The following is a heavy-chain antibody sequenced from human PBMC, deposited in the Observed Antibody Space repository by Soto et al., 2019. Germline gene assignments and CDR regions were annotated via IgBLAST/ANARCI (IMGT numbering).Heavy chain of an antibody. D-gene: IGHD6-19*01. CDR1: GGSLSSYY. CDR2: IHHSGST. Sequence: SETLSLTCVVSGGSLSSYYWSWIRQPPGKGLEWIGEIHHSGSTNYNPSLKSRMKISVDKSKNQFSLRLTSVTAADTANYYCARVGKQWLAIDYWGLGTLVTVSS. V-gene: IGHV4-59*12. CDR3: ARVGKQWLAIDY. J-gene: IGHJ4*02.